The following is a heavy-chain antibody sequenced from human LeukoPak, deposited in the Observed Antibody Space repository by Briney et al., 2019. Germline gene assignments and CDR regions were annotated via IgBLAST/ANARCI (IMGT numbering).Heavy chain of an antibody. V-gene: IGHV3-21*01. D-gene: IGHD3-22*01. Sequence: PGGSLRLSCAASGFTFSSYSMNWVRQAPGKGLEWVSSISSSSSYIYYADSVKGRFTISRGNAKNSLYLQMNNLRAEDTAVYYCARVTHYDSSGYGGRAFDIWGQGTMVTVSS. CDR1: GFTFSSYS. CDR3: ARVTHYDSSGYGGRAFDI. J-gene: IGHJ3*02. CDR2: ISSSSSYI.